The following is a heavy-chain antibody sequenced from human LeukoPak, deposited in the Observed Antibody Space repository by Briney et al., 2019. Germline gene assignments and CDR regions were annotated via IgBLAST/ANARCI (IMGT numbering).Heavy chain of an antibody. D-gene: IGHD3-22*01. J-gene: IGHJ4*02. CDR2: INPNSGGT. Sequence: DSVKVSCKASGYTFTGYYMHWVRQAPGQGLEWMGWINPNSGGTNYAQKFQGRVTMTRDTSISTAYMELSRLRSDDTAVYYCARRYYYDSSGLDYWGQGTLVTVSS. V-gene: IGHV1-2*02. CDR1: GYTFTGYY. CDR3: ARRYYYDSSGLDY.